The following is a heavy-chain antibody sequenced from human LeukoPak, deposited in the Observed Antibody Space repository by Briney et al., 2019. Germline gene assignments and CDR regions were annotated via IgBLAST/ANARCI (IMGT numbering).Heavy chain of an antibody. Sequence: SVKVSCKASGYTFNYYGISWVRQAPGQGLEWMGRIIPILGIANYAQKFQGRVTITADKSTSTAYMELSSLRSEDTAVYYCARVEYSYGWIDYWGQGTLVTVSS. CDR3: ARVEYSYGWIDY. CDR2: IIPILGIA. V-gene: IGHV1-69*04. D-gene: IGHD5-18*01. J-gene: IGHJ4*02. CDR1: GYTFNYYG.